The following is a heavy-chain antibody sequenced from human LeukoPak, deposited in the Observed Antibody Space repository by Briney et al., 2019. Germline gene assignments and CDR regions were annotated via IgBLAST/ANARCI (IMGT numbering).Heavy chain of an antibody. CDR2: ISWNSGSI. V-gene: IGHV3-9*01. Sequence: GGSLRLSCAASGFTFDDYAMPWVRQAPGKGLEWVSGISWNSGSIGYADSVKGRFTISRDNAKNSLYLQMNSLRAEDTALYYCAKDISYYYDSSGYSAFDYWGQGTLVTVSS. J-gene: IGHJ4*02. CDR1: GFTFDDYA. CDR3: AKDISYYYDSSGYSAFDY. D-gene: IGHD3-22*01.